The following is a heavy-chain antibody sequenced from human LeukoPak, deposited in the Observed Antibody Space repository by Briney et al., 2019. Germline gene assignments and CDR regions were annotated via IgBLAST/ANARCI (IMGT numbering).Heavy chain of an antibody. J-gene: IGHJ4*02. CDR3: ATAPGDCSGGSCDRYYFDY. CDR1: GYTLTELS. CDR2: FDPEDGET. Sequence: ASVKVSCKVSGYTLTELSMHWVRQAPGKGLEWMGGFDPEDGETIYAQKFQGRVTMTEDTSTDTAYMELSSLRSEDTAVYYCATAPGDCSGGSCDRYYFDYWGQGTLVIVSS. V-gene: IGHV1-24*01. D-gene: IGHD2-15*01.